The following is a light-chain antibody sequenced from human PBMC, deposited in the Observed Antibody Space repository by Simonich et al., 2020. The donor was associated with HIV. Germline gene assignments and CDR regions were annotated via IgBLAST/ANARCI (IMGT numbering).Light chain of an antibody. CDR2: SAS. Sequence: DIQMTQSPSSLSASVGDRVTITCRSSPGISSYLAGYQQNPGKAPNLLIYSASTLQSGVPSRFSGSGSGTDFTLTISSLQPEDFATYYCQQTYSTPYTFGRGTKLEIK. V-gene: IGKV1-39*01. CDR3: QQTYSTPYT. J-gene: IGKJ2*01. CDR1: PGISSY.